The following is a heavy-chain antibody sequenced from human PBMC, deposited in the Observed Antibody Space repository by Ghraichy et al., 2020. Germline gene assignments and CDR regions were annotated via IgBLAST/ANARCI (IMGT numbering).Heavy chain of an antibody. CDR1: GFTFSSYG. Sequence: GGSLRLSCAASGFTFSSYGMHWVRQAPGKGLEWVAVISYDGSNKYYADSVKGRFTISRDNSKNTLYLQMNSLRAEDTAVYYCAKGWGNYYDSSGYYIWGQGTLVTVSS. V-gene: IGHV3-30*18. CDR2: ISYDGSNK. D-gene: IGHD3-22*01. CDR3: AKGWGNYYDSSGYYI. J-gene: IGHJ4*02.